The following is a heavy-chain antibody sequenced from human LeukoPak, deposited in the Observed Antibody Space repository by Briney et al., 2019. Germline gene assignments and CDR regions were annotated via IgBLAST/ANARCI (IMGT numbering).Heavy chain of an antibody. D-gene: IGHD2-2*01. CDR3: ARGQSSANDRKGRTGLDS. Sequence: SSVKVSCKASGGSFSTYPITWVRQAPGHGLEWMGRFVPGVGVSTYAQRFKGRVTFTADASTTTSFMEVASLNSDDTAVYYCARGQSSANDRKGRTGLDSWGQGTLVTVSS. J-gene: IGHJ4*02. V-gene: IGHV1-69*02. CDR1: GGSFSTYP. CDR2: FVPGVGVS.